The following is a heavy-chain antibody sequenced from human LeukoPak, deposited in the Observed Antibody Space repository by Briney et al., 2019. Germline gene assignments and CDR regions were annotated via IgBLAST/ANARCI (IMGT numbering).Heavy chain of an antibody. J-gene: IGHJ1*01. CDR2: INGDGSST. CDR3: ASHVEFTRDH. Sequence: GGSLRLSCAASGFTFSSCRMHWVRQAPGKGLVWVSRINGDGSSTSYADSVKGRFTISRDNAKNTLYLQMSSLRVEDTAVYYCASHVEFTRDHWGQGTLVTVSS. V-gene: IGHV3-74*01. CDR1: GFTFSSCR. D-gene: IGHD3-10*01.